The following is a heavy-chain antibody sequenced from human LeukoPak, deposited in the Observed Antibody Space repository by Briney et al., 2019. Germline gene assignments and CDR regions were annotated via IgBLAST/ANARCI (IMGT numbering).Heavy chain of an antibody. D-gene: IGHD3-22*01. CDR1: GGSISSYY. J-gene: IGHJ4*02. CDR2: ISYSGST. V-gene: IGHV4-59*04. CDR3: VFKNYYDTSGYKD. Sequence: SETLSLTCTVSGGSISSYYWSWIRQPPGKGLEWVGNISYSGSTYYNPSLKSRVIMSVDTSKNQCSLKLTSVTAADTAVYYCVFKNYYDTSGYKDWGQGTLVTVSS.